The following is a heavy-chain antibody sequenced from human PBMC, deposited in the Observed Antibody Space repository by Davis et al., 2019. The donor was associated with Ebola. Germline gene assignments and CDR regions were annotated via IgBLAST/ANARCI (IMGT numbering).Heavy chain of an antibody. CDR3: ARRIQLWLRGYYFDY. J-gene: IGHJ4*02. CDR2: INHSGST. Sequence: MPSETLSLTCAVHGGSFSGYYWSWIRQLPGKGLEWIGEINHSGSTNYNPSLKSRVTISVDTSKNQFSLKLSSVTAADTAVYYCARRIQLWLRGYYFDYWGQGTLVTVSS. V-gene: IGHV4-34*01. CDR1: GGSFSGYY. D-gene: IGHD5-18*01.